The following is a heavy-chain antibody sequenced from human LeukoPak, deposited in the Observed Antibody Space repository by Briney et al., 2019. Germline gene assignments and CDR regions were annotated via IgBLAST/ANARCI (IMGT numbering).Heavy chain of an antibody. CDR1: GGTFSSYA. CDR3: ARDLGSGYGGAY. J-gene: IGHJ4*02. Sequence: SVKVSCKASGGTFSSYAISWVRQAPGQGLEWMGGIIPIFGTANYAQKFQGRVTITADESTSTAYMELSSLRSEDTAVCYCARDLGSGYGGAYWGQGTLVTVSS. CDR2: IIPIFGTA. V-gene: IGHV1-69*01. D-gene: IGHD5-12*01.